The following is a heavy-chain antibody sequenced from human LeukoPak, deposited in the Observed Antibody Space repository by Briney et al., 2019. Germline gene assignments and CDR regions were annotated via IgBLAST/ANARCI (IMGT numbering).Heavy chain of an antibody. V-gene: IGHV1-3*01. J-gene: IGHJ4*02. Sequence: ASVKVSCKASGYTFTSYAMHWVRQAPGQRLEWMGWINAGNGNTKYSQKFQGRVTITRDTSASTAYMELSSLRSEDTAVYYCARDHYDFWSGSYGPGDYCGQGTLVTVSS. CDR3: ARDHYDFWSGSYGPGDY. CDR1: GYTFTSYA. D-gene: IGHD3-3*01. CDR2: INAGNGNT.